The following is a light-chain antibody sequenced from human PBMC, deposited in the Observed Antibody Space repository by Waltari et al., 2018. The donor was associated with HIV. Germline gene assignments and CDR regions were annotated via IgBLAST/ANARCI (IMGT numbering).Light chain of an antibody. CDR3: GSYTSSSTWV. CDR1: SSDVGSYNR. CDR2: EVS. V-gene: IGLV2-18*02. J-gene: IGLJ3*02. Sequence: QSALTQPPSVSGSPGQSATISCTGTSSDVGSYNRVSWYQQPPGTAPKLLIYEVSNRPSGVPDRFSGSKSGNTASLTISGLQAEDEADYYCGSYTSSSTWVFGGGTKLTVL.